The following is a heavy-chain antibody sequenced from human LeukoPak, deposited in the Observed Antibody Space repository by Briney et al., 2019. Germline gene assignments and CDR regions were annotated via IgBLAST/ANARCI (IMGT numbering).Heavy chain of an antibody. J-gene: IGHJ4*02. D-gene: IGHD6-19*01. V-gene: IGHV4-34*01. CDR1: GESFSGYY. CDR2: IYYSGST. CDR3: ARLRLSSGWLDY. Sequence: SETLSLTCAVYGESFSGYYWSWIRQPPGKGLEWIGSIYYSGSTYYNPSLKSRVTISVDTSKNQFSLKLSSVTAADTAVYYCARLRLSSGWLDYWGQGTLVTVSS.